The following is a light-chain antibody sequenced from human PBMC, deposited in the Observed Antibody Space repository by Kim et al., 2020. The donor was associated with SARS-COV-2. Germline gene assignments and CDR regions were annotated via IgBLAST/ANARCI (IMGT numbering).Light chain of an antibody. CDR1: QSVLYSSNNKNY. CDR3: QQYYSTPLT. Sequence: DIVMTQSPDPLAVSLGERATINCKSSQSVLYSSNNKNYLAWYQQKPGQPPKLLIYWASTRESGVPDRFSGSGSGTDFTLTIRSLQAEDVAVYYCQQYYSTPLTFGGGTKVDIK. CDR2: WAS. J-gene: IGKJ4*01. V-gene: IGKV4-1*01.